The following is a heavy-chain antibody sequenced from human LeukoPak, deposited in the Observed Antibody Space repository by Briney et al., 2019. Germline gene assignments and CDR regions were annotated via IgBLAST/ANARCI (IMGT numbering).Heavy chain of an antibody. D-gene: IGHD3-22*01. Sequence: SETLSLTCTVSGGSISSGSYFWSWIRQPAGKGLEWIGRIYTSGSTNYSPSLKSRVTISVDTSRNQFSLNLTSVTAADTAMYYCAREQWAYRSYYASSGYHDYWSQGTLVTVSS. V-gene: IGHV4-61*02. CDR3: AREQWAYRSYYASSGYHDY. CDR2: IYTSGST. J-gene: IGHJ4*02. CDR1: GGSISSGSYF.